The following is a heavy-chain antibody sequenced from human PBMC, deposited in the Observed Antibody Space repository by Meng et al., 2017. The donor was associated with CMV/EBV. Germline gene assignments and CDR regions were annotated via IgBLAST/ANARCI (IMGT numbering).Heavy chain of an antibody. Sequence: GGSLRLSCAASGFTFSDYYMSWIRQAPGKGLEWVSYISSSGSTIYYADSVKGRFTISRDNAKNSLYLQMNSLRAEDTAVYYCAKVGAVAGSYESPFGYWGQGTLVTVSS. D-gene: IGHD1-26*01. J-gene: IGHJ4*02. V-gene: IGHV3-11*01. CDR3: AKVGAVAGSYESPFGY. CDR1: GFTFSDYY. CDR2: ISSSGSTI.